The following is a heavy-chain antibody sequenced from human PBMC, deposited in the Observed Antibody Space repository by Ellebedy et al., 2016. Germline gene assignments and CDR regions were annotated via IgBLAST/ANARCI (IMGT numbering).Heavy chain of an antibody. J-gene: IGHJ3*02. V-gene: IGHV1-46*01. CDR1: GYTFTSYY. Sequence: ASVKVSXKASGYTFTSYYMHWVRQAPGQGLEWMGIINPSGGSTSYAQKFQGRVTMTRDTSTSTVYMELSSLRSEDTAVYYCARDLAYCSSTSCSDAFDIWGQGTMVTVSS. CDR2: INPSGGST. D-gene: IGHD2-2*01. CDR3: ARDLAYCSSTSCSDAFDI.